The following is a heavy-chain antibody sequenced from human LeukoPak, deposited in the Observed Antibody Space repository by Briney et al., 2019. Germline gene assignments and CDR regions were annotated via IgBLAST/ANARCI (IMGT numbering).Heavy chain of an antibody. CDR3: TRQGSYFNY. CDR1: GGSINNYY. CDR2: IYYNGNT. J-gene: IGHJ4*02. Sequence: SETLSLTCTVSGGSINNYYWSWIRQPPGKGLEWIGYIYYNGNTNYNPSLKSRVTISVDTSKNQFSLNLSSVTAADTAMYYCTRQGSYFNYWGQGTLVTVSS. D-gene: IGHD3-10*01. V-gene: IGHV4-59*08.